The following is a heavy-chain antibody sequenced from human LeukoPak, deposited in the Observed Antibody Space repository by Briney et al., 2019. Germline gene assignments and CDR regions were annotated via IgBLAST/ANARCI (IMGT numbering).Heavy chain of an antibody. V-gene: IGHV5-51*01. CDR1: GYSFTSYW. Sequence: GESLKISCKGSGYSFTSYWIGWVRQMPGKGLEWMGIIYPGDSDTRYSPSLQGQVTISAEKSSSTAYLQWSSLKASDTAMYYCARHETYYYGSGSYLSYYYYYMDVWGKGTTVTVSS. CDR3: ARHETYYYGSGSYLSYYYYYMDV. D-gene: IGHD3-10*01. CDR2: IYPGDSDT. J-gene: IGHJ6*03.